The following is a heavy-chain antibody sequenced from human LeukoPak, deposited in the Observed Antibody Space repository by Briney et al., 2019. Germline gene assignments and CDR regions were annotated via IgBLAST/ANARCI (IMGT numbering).Heavy chain of an antibody. CDR3: GRGRSYSGNYYFDY. Sequence: GGSLRLSCAASGFTFSSYAMHWVRQAPGKGLEWVAVISYDASNTYYADSVKGRFTISRDNSKNTLYLQMNSLRAEDTAVYYCGRGRSYSGNYYFDYWGQGTLVTVSS. CDR1: GFTFSSYA. D-gene: IGHD1-26*01. CDR2: ISYDASNT. V-gene: IGHV3-30-3*01. J-gene: IGHJ4*02.